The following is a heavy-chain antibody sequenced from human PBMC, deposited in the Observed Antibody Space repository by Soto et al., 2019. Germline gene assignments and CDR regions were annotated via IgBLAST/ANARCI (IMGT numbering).Heavy chain of an antibody. CDR3: AGFVGGGFDY. Sequence: EVQLVESGGGLVQPGGSLRLSCAASGFTVSSNYMSWVRQAPGKGLESVSVVYIGGNTYYAESVEDRLTISRDNFQNMLYLQMNSRRAEDTAVYYCAGFVGGGFDYWGQGTLVTVSS. D-gene: IGHD3-10*01. J-gene: IGHJ4*02. V-gene: IGHV3-66*01. CDR2: VYIGGNT. CDR1: GFTVSSNY.